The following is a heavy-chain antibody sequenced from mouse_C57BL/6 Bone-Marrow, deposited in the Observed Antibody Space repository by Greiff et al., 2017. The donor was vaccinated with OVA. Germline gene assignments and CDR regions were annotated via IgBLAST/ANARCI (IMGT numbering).Heavy chain of an antibody. Sequence: VQLQQSGAELVRPGASVKLSCTASGFNIKDDYMHWVKQRPEQGLEWIGWIDPENGDTDYASKFQGKATITADTSSNTAYLQLSSLTSEDTAVYYCTAVITTVVARVYVDYWGQGTTLTVSS. J-gene: IGHJ2*01. D-gene: IGHD1-1*01. CDR1: GFNIKDDY. CDR3: TAVITTVVARVYVDY. CDR2: IDPENGDT. V-gene: IGHV14-4*01.